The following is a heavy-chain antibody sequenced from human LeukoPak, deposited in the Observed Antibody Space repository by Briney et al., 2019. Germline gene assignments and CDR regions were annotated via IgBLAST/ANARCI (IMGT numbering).Heavy chain of an antibody. CDR1: GFTFSSYA. Sequence: GGSLRLSCAASGFTFSSYAMHWVRQAPGKGLEYVSAINNYGGLTYYADSVKGRFTISRDNSKRTLYLQMGSLRLEDTAVYYCARRDWELSYFGYWGQGNMVTVSS. J-gene: IGHJ4*02. V-gene: IGHV3-64*02. D-gene: IGHD3-16*02. CDR2: INNYGGLT. CDR3: ARRDWELSYFGY.